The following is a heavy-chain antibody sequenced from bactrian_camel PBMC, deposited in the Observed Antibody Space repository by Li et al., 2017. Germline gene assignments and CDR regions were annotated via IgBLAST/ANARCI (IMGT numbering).Heavy chain of an antibody. CDR3: AVHRYGAGYKD. V-gene: IGHV3S53*01. J-gene: IGHJ4*01. CDR2: IATDGST. D-gene: IGHD5*01. Sequence: HVQLVESGGGLVQPGGSLRLSCAASGYSISIYRMGWFRQAPGKEREGVAVIATDGSTTYGDSVKGRFTVYQDNTKNTVYLQMNSLTPGDTAMYYCAVHRYGAGYKDWGQGTQVTVS. CDR1: GYSISIYR.